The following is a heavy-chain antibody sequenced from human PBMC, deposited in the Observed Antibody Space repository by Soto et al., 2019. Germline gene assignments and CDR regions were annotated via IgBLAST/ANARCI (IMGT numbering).Heavy chain of an antibody. CDR1: GYTFTSYD. V-gene: IGHV1-8*01. CDR3: ARDHIAARGWNVP. J-gene: IGHJ5*02. D-gene: IGHD6-6*01. CDR2: MNPNSGNT. Sequence: ASVKGSCKASGYTFTSYDINWVRQATGQGLEWMGWMNPNSGNTGYAQKFQGRVTMTRNTSISTAYMELSSLRSEDTAVYYCARDHIAARGWNVPRGQAPRLPVPS.